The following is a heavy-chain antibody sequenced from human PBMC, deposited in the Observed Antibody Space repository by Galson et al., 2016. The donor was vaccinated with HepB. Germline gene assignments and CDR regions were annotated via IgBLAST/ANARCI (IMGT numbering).Heavy chain of an antibody. CDR1: GGSISGSY. CDR2: ISSGGST. Sequence: SETLSLTCTVSGGSISGSYWTWIRQPPGKGLEWIGNISSGGSTDYDPSLESRVTLLIDMPKNQFSLRLGSLTAADTAVYFCARDTYGGENYYYSGVDVWGQGTTVTVSS. CDR3: ARDTYGGENYYYSGVDV. D-gene: IGHD1-26*01. V-gene: IGHV4-59*01. J-gene: IGHJ6*02.